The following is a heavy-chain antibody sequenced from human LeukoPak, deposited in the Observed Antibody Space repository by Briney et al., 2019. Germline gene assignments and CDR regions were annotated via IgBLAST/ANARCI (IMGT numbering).Heavy chain of an antibody. D-gene: IGHD2-2*01. J-gene: IGHJ5*02. Sequence: ASVKVSCKASGYTFTGYYMHWVRQAPGQGLEWMGWINPNSGGTNYAQKFQGRVTMTRDTSISTAYMELSRLRSDDTAVYYCARGEVVPAASYSWFDPWGQGTLVTVSS. CDR3: ARGEVVPAASYSWFDP. CDR1: GYTFTGYY. V-gene: IGHV1-2*02. CDR2: INPNSGGT.